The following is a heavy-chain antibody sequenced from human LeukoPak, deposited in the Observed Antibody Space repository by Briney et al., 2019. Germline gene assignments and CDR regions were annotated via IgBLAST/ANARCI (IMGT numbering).Heavy chain of an antibody. Sequence: GGSLRLSCAASGFMFSSYIVHWVRQAPGKGLEWVALISSDGGTKYLADSVKGRFTISRDNSKKTLYLQMNSLRAEDTAVYYCARAAAGTGHFDYWGQGTLVTVSS. CDR3: ARAAAGTGHFDY. D-gene: IGHD6-13*01. J-gene: IGHJ4*02. CDR1: GFMFSSYI. V-gene: IGHV3-30-3*01. CDR2: ISSDGGTK.